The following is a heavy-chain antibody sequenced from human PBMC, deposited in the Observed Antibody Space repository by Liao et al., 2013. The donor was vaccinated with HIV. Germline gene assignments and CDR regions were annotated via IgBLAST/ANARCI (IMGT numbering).Heavy chain of an antibody. Sequence: QVQLQQWGAGLLKPSETLSLTCAVYGGSFSNYYWNWIRQPPGKGLEWIGEINHSGSTNYNPSLKSRVTISVDTSKNQFSLKLSSVTAADTAVYYCARVQSSSWYYYYYYMDVWGKGTTVTVSS. V-gene: IGHV4-34*01. CDR2: INHSGST. D-gene: IGHD6-13*01. CDR1: GGSFSNYY. J-gene: IGHJ6*03. CDR3: ARVQSSSWYYYYYYMDV.